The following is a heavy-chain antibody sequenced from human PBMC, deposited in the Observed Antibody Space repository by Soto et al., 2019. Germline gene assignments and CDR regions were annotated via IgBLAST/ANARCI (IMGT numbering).Heavy chain of an antibody. CDR1: GFTFSSYG. V-gene: IGHV3-33*01. J-gene: IGHJ6*02. CDR3: ARDQYGMDV. CDR2: IWYDGSNK. Sequence: QVQLVESGGGVVQPGRSLRLSCAASGFTFSSYGMHWVRQAPGEGLEWVAVIWYDGSNKYYADSVKGRFTISRDNSKNTLYLQMNSLRAEDTAVYYCARDQYGMDVWGQGTTVTVSS.